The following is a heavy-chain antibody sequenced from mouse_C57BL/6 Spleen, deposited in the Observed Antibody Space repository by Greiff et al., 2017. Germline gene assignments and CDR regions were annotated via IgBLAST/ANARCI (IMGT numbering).Heavy chain of an antibody. J-gene: IGHJ2*01. Sequence: VQLQQPGAELVRPGTSVKLSCKASGYTFTSYWMHWVKPRPGQGLEWIGVIDPSDSYTNYNQKFKGKATLPVDTSTSTAYMQLSSLTSEDSAVYYCARGIIYYYGGSSPRYFDYWGQGTTLTVSS. CDR2: IDPSDSYT. CDR3: ARGIIYYYGGSSPRYFDY. CDR1: GYTFTSYW. V-gene: IGHV1-59*01. D-gene: IGHD1-1*01.